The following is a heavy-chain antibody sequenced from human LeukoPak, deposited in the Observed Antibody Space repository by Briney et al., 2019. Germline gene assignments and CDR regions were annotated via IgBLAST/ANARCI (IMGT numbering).Heavy chain of an antibody. V-gene: IGHV3-53*01. Sequence: GGSLRLSCAASGFTVSSNYMSWVRQAPGKGLEWVSVIYSGGSTYYADSVKGRFTISRDNSKNTLYLQMNSLRAEDTAVYYCARLVDSSSWYFSFDYWGQGTLVTVSS. D-gene: IGHD6-13*01. CDR2: IYSGGST. CDR3: ARLVDSSSWYFSFDY. CDR1: GFTVSSNY. J-gene: IGHJ4*02.